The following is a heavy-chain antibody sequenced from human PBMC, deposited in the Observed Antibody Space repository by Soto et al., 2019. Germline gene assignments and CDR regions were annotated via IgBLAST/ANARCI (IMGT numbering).Heavy chain of an antibody. CDR3: ARGDVAATTYYYYYGMDV. J-gene: IGHJ6*02. Sequence: ASVKVSCKASGYTFTSYGISWVRQAPGQGLEWMGWISAYNGNTNYAQKLQGRVTMTTDTSTSTAYMELRSLRSDDTAVYYCARGDVAATTYYYYYGMDVWGQGTTVTVSS. CDR1: GYTFTSYG. V-gene: IGHV1-18*01. D-gene: IGHD2-15*01. CDR2: ISAYNGNT.